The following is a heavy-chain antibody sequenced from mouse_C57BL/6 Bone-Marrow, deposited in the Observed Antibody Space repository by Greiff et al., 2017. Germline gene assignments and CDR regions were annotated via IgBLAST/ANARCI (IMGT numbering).Heavy chain of an antibody. CDR1: GYTFTSYG. V-gene: IGHV1-81*01. CDR2: IYPRSGNT. D-gene: IGHD2-3*01. CDR3: ARGYSWFAY. Sequence: QVQLKQSGAELARPGASVKLSCKASGYTFTSYGISWVKQRTGQGLEWIGVIYPRSGNTYYNEKFKGKATLTADKSSSTAYMELRSLTSEDSAVYFCARGYSWFAYWGRGTLVTVSA. J-gene: IGHJ3*01.